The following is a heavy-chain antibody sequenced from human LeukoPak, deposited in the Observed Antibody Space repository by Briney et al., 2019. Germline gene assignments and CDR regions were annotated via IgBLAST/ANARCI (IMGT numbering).Heavy chain of an antibody. J-gene: IGHJ5*02. CDR1: GYTFTGYY. Sequence: GASVKVSCRASGYTFTGYYMHWVRQAPGQGLEWMGWINPNSGGTYYAQTFQGRVTMTRDTSISTAYMELSRLRSDDTAAYYCAREFSGSYFGWFDPWGQGTLVTVSS. V-gene: IGHV1-2*02. D-gene: IGHD1-26*01. CDR2: INPNSGGT. CDR3: AREFSGSYFGWFDP.